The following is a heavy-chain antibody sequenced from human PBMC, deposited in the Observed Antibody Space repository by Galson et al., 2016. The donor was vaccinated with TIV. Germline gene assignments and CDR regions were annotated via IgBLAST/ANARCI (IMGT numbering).Heavy chain of an antibody. CDR3: ARGRGYYFGSGSSYFDY. D-gene: IGHD3-10*01. CDR1: GGTFSNFV. J-gene: IGHJ4*02. V-gene: IGHV1-69*06. Sequence: SVKVSCKASGGTFSNFVISWVRQAPGQGLEWMGSINPIFGTASYAQKFQGRVTITADTPTSTIYMELSSLRSEDTAVNYCARGRGYYFGSGSSYFDYWGQGSLVTVSS. CDR2: INPIFGTA.